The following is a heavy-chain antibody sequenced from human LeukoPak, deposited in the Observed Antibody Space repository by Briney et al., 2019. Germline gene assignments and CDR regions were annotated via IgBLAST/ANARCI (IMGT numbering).Heavy chain of an antibody. CDR2: INPNSGGT. CDR3: ARGPYGTGSHFDF. V-gene: IGHV1-2*06. CDR1: GYTFTGYY. D-gene: IGHD3-10*01. Sequence: GASVKVSCKASGYTFTGYYMHWVRQAPGQGLEWMGRINPNSGGTNYAQRFQGRVTMTRDTSISTAYMELSSLRSEDTAVYYCARGPYGTGSHFDFWGQGTLVTVSS. J-gene: IGHJ4*02.